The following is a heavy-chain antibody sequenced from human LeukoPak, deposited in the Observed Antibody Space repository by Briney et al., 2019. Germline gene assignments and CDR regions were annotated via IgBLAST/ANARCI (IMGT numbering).Heavy chain of an antibody. Sequence: SETLSLTCTISDDSIKSYYWVWIRQSPAKELEWIGYVHYTWQVRYSPSLKSRVTMSLDTSKNQVSLKLTSVTAADTGVYFCARQKDDWPDLWGQGTLVTVSS. CDR1: DDSIKSYY. J-gene: IGHJ5*02. D-gene: IGHD3-9*01. V-gene: IGHV4-59*08. CDR3: ARQKDDWPDL. CDR2: VHYTWQV.